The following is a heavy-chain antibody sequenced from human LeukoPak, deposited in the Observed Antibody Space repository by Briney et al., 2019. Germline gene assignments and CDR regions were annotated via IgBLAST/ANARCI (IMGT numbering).Heavy chain of an antibody. D-gene: IGHD6-25*01. V-gene: IGHV1-2*02. J-gene: IGHJ4*02. CDR2: INPNSGGT. Sequence: GASVKVSCKASEYTFSDYYIHWVRRAPGQGLEWMGWINPNSGGTKYAQKFHGRVTMTRDTSISTAYMELSRLRGDDTAVYYCARAEPYSSGWDYWGQGTLVTVSS. CDR1: EYTFSDYY. CDR3: ARAEPYSSGWDY.